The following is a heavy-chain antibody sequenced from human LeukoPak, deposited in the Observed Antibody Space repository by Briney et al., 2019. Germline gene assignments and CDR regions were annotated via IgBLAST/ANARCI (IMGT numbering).Heavy chain of an antibody. D-gene: IGHD1-14*01. CDR1: GFSLTTSEVG. V-gene: IGHV2-5*02. CDR3: AHRRGGYNWNHGDFDY. CDR2: IYWDNDK. J-gene: IGHJ4*02. Sequence: SGPTLVNPTQTLTLTCTFSGFSLTTSEVGVGWIRQPPGKAPEWLALIYWDNDKRYSPSLKTRLTITKDTSKNLVVFIMTDMDPVDTATYFCAHRRGGYNWNHGDFDYWGQGTLVTVSS.